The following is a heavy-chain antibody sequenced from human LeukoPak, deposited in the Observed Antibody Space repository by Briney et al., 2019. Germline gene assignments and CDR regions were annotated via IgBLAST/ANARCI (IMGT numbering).Heavy chain of an antibody. CDR2: ISWDGGST. CDR1: GFTFDDYA. J-gene: IGHJ6*02. Sequence: GGSLRLSCAASGFTFDDYAMHWVRQAPGKGLEWVSLISWDGGSTYYADSVKGRFTISRDNSKNSLYLQMNSLRAEDTALYYCAKVSYYDSSGYPGDYGMDVWGQGTTVTVSS. D-gene: IGHD3-22*01. CDR3: AKVSYYDSSGYPGDYGMDV. V-gene: IGHV3-43D*03.